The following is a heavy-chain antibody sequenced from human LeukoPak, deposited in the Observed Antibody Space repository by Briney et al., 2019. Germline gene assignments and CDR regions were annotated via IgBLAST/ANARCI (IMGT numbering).Heavy chain of an antibody. Sequence: GESLKISCKGSGYSFTSYWIGWVRQMPGKGLEWMGIIYPGDSDTRYSPSFQGQVTISADKSISTAYLQWSSLKASDTAMYYCARLSSGYSYGFSYYFDYWGQGTLVTVSS. CDR1: GYSFTSYW. D-gene: IGHD5-18*01. V-gene: IGHV5-51*01. CDR3: ARLSSGYSYGFSYYFDY. CDR2: IYPGDSDT. J-gene: IGHJ4*02.